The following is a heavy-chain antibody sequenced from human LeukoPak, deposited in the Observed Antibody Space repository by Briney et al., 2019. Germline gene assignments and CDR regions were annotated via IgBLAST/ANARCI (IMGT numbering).Heavy chain of an antibody. D-gene: IGHD3-10*01. V-gene: IGHV3-30*04. Sequence: GGSLPLSCGGSGFPFSRYAMQWVRQTPGKGLEWVATVSYDGTYKYYAASVKGRFTISRDNAKNSLYLQMNSLRAEDTAVYYCARGEYGSGSYHIDYWGQGTLVTVSS. CDR1: GFPFSRYA. CDR2: VSYDGTYK. J-gene: IGHJ4*02. CDR3: ARGEYGSGSYHIDY.